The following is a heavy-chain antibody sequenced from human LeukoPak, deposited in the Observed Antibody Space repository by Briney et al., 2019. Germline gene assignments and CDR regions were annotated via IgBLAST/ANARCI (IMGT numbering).Heavy chain of an antibody. CDR2: VYYSGST. J-gene: IGHJ3*02. CDR3: ARAGSSDAFDI. V-gene: IGHV4-59*01. Sequence: NPSETLSLTCTVSGGSISSYYWSWIRQPPGKTLEWIGYVYYSGSTNYNPSLKSRVTISGDTSKNQFSLKLNSVTAADTAVYYCARAGSSDAFDIWGQGTMVTASS. D-gene: IGHD6-13*01. CDR1: GGSISSYY.